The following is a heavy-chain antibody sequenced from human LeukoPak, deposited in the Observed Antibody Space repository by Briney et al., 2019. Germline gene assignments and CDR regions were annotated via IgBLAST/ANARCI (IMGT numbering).Heavy chain of an antibody. J-gene: IGHJ2*01. V-gene: IGHV5-51*01. D-gene: IGHD4-23*01. Sequence: GESLQISCKGTEFSFINYWIAWVRQLPGKGLEWMGIIYPGDSDTKISPSFEGPVTISADKSISTAYLHLSGLKASDTAMYYCARPLDFGGNSNWYFDLWGRGTLLTVSS. CDR1: EFSFINYW. CDR2: IYPGDSDT. CDR3: ARPLDFGGNSNWYFDL.